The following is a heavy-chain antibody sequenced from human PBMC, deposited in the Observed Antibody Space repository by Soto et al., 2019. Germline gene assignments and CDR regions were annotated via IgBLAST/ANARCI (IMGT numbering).Heavy chain of an antibody. CDR2: INPNSGGT. D-gene: IGHD4-17*01. CDR1: GYTFTGYY. Sequence: ASVKVSCKASGYTFTGYYMHWVRQAPGQGLGWMGWINPNSGGTKYAQKFQGWVSMTRDTSISTAYMELSRLRSDDTAVYYCAREDYGDSNFDYWGQGTLVTVSS. V-gene: IGHV1-2*04. J-gene: IGHJ4*02. CDR3: AREDYGDSNFDY.